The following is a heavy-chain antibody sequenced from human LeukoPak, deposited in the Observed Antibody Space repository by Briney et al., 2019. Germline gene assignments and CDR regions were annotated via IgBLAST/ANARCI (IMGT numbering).Heavy chain of an antibody. CDR3: ARDTPGYYDSSGYYYRGMDV. CDR2: IYYSGST. V-gene: IGHV4-30-4*01. J-gene: IGHJ6*02. Sequence: SQTLSLTCTVSGGSISSGDYYWSWIRQPPGKGLEWLGYIYYSGSTYYNPSLKSRVTISVDTSKNQFSLKLSSVTAADTAVYYCARDTPGYYDSSGYYYRGMDVWGQGTTVTVSS. CDR1: GGSISSGDYY. D-gene: IGHD3-22*01.